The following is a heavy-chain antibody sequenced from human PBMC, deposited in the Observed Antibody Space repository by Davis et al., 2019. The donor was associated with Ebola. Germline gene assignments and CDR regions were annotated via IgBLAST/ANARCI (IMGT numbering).Heavy chain of an antibody. CDR2: ISYDGSNK. D-gene: IGHD4-23*01. CDR1: GFTFSSYA. V-gene: IGHV3-30-3*01. Sequence: GGSLRLSCAASGFTFSSYAMHWVRQAPGKGLEWVAVISYDGSNKYYADSVKGRFTISRDNSKNTLYLQMNSLRAEDTAVYYCARSSKPTVDDFDYWGQGTLVTVSS. CDR3: ARSSKPTVDDFDY. J-gene: IGHJ4*02.